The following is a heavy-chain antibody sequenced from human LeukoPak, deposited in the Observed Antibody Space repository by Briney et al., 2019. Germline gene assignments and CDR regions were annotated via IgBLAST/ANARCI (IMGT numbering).Heavy chain of an antibody. CDR3: ARGPTYYDFWSGKMGFDP. CDR1: GYTFTSYD. J-gene: IGHJ5*02. CDR2: MNPNSGNT. Sequence: ASVKVSCKASGYTFTSYDINWVRQATGQGLEWMGWMNPNSGNTGYAQKFQGRVTITRNTSISTAYMELSSLRSEDTAVYYRARGPTYYDFWSGKMGFDPWGQGTLVTVSS. D-gene: IGHD3-3*01. V-gene: IGHV1-8*03.